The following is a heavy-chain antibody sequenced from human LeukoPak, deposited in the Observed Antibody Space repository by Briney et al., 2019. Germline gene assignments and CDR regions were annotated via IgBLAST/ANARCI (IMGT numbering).Heavy chain of an antibody. V-gene: IGHV1-69*04. Sequence: SVKVSCKASGGTFSSYAISWVRQAPGQGLEWMGRIIPILGITNYAQKFQGRVTITADKSTSTAYMGLSSLRSDDTAVYYCARDAWGAPDYWGQGTLVTVSS. CDR2: IIPILGIT. J-gene: IGHJ4*02. D-gene: IGHD7-27*01. CDR3: ARDAWGAPDY. CDR1: GGTFSSYA.